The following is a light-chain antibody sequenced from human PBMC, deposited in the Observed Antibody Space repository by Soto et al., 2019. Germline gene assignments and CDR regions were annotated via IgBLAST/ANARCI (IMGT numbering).Light chain of an antibody. V-gene: IGLV1-40*01. CDR3: SSFRSLSNTTFTVL. CDR1: SSNLGAGYD. J-gene: IGLJ2*01. CDR2: DVT. Sequence: QSVLTQPPSVSGAPGQRVTLSCTGNSSNLGAGYDVHWYQQLPGAAPKLLIYDVTNRPSGVSNRFSGSKSGNTASLTISRLQAEDEANYYCSSFRSLSNTTFTVLFGGGTKLTVL.